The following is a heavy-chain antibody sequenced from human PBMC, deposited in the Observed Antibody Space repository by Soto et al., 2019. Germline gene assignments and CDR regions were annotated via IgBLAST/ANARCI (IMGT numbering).Heavy chain of an antibody. CDR1: GCPFSSYG. Sequence: PGGSMRLSCAAAGCPFSSYGRHWVRQAPGKGLEWVAVIWYDGSNKYYADSVKGRFTISRDNSKNTLYLQMNSLRAEDTAVYYCARNRREGGFERLGCDPWGQGTLVTVYS. J-gene: IGHJ5*02. CDR2: IWYDGSNK. D-gene: IGHD5-12*01. CDR3: ARNRREGGFERLGCDP. V-gene: IGHV3-33*01.